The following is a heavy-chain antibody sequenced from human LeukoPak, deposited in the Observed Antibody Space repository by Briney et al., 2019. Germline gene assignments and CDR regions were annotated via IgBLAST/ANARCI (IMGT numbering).Heavy chain of an antibody. J-gene: IGHJ3*02. Sequence: ASVKVSCKASGYTFTSYGISWVRQAPGQGLEWMGWISAYNGNTNYAQKLQGRVTMTTDTSTSTAYMELRSLRSDDTAVYYCARDSYDILTGYYKDAFDIWGQGTMVTVSS. CDR2: ISAYNGNT. V-gene: IGHV1-18*01. CDR1: GYTFTSYG. D-gene: IGHD3-9*01. CDR3: ARDSYDILTGYYKDAFDI.